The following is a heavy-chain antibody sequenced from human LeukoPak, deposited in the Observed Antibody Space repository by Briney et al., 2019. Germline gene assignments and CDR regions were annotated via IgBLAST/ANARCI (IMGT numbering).Heavy chain of an antibody. J-gene: IGHJ2*01. V-gene: IGHV3-30*19. CDR2: IWNDGSNK. D-gene: IGHD3-9*01. Sequence: GRSLRLSCAASGFTFSWNGMHWVRQAPGKGLEWVAVIWNDGSNKYYADSVKGRFTISRDNSKNTLYLQMNSLRAEDTAVYYCARDRLLRYFDWSWYFDLWGRGTLVTVSS. CDR3: ARDRLLRYFDWSWYFDL. CDR1: GFTFSWNG.